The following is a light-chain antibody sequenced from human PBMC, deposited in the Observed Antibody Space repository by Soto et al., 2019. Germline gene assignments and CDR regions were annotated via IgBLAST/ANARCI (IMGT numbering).Light chain of an antibody. CDR1: QSVSSSY. V-gene: IGKV3-20*01. CDR2: GAS. Sequence: EIVLTQSPGTLSLSPGERATLSCRASQSVSSSYLAWYQQKPGQAPRLLIYGASSRATGIPDRFSGSGSGTDFTLTISRLEPEEFAVYYCQQYGSSPRNFGPGPKVDIK. CDR3: QQYGSSPRN. J-gene: IGKJ3*01.